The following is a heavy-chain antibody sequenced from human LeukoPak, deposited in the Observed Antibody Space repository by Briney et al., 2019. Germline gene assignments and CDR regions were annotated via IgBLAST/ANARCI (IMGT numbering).Heavy chain of an antibody. V-gene: IGHV4-34*01. CDR1: GGSFSGYY. CDR2: INHSGST. J-gene: IGHJ4*02. Sequence: PSETLSLTCAVYGGSFSGYYWSWIRQPPGKGREWVGEINHSGSTNYNPSLKSRVSISVDTTKNQFSLKLSSVTGADTAVYYCARGSRAVAGIKYWGQGTLVTVSS. CDR3: ARGSRAVAGIKY. D-gene: IGHD6-19*01.